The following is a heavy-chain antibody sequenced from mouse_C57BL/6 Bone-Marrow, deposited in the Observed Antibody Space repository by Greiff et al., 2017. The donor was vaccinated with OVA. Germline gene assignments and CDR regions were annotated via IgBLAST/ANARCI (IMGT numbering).Heavy chain of an antibody. CDR2: ISYSGST. D-gene: IGHD1-1*01. J-gene: IGHJ1*03. Sequence: EVQLQQSGPGLAKPSQTLSLTCSVTGYSITSDYWNWIRKFPGNKLEYMGYISYSGSTYYNPSLKSRISITRDTSKNQYYLQLNSVTTEDTATYYCARTPHYGSSYWYFDVWGTGTTVTVSS. CDR3: ARTPHYGSSYWYFDV. V-gene: IGHV3-8*01. CDR1: GYSITSDY.